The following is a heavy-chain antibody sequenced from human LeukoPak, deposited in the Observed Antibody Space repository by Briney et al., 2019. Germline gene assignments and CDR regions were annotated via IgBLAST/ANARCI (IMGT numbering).Heavy chain of an antibody. V-gene: IGHV3-48*03. CDR2: ISSSGSTI. J-gene: IGHJ5*02. CDR3: ARQLRTHTNWFDP. D-gene: IGHD3-3*01. CDR1: GFTFSGYE. Sequence: PGGSLRLSCAASGFTFSGYEMNWVRQAPGKGLEWVSYISSSGSTIYYADSVKGRFTISRDNAKNSLYLQMNSLRAEDTAVYYCARQLRTHTNWFDPWGQGTLVTVSS.